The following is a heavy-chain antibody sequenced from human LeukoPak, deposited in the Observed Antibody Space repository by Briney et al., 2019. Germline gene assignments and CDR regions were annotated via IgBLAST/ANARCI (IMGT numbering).Heavy chain of an antibody. CDR3: ARVTNWGYNFDY. D-gene: IGHD7-27*01. V-gene: IGHV4-59*01. CDR2: IYDSETT. J-gene: IGHJ4*02. Sequence: AVTLSLTCTVSGASTSGYYWSWIRQPRGKGRECIAYIYDSETTIYNSALKSRLTISIDTSKSQFSLELNSVSAADTGVYYCARVTNWGYNFDYWGLGTVVTVSS. CDR1: GASTSGYY.